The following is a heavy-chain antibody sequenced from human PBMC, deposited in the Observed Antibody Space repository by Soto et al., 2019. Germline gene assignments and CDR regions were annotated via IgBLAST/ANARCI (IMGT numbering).Heavy chain of an antibody. V-gene: IGHV3-30*18. CDR3: AKSPPAVAGYFDY. CDR1: GFTFSSPG. J-gene: IGHJ4*02. D-gene: IGHD6-19*01. Sequence: QVQLVESGGGGSQPGRSLRLSCAASGFTFSSPGMHWVPQAPARGLEWVAVTSYDGSSGYYADSVRGRFTISRDNSKNTLYLQMNSLRAEDTAVYYCAKSPPAVAGYFDYWGQGTLVTVSS. CDR2: TSYDGSSG.